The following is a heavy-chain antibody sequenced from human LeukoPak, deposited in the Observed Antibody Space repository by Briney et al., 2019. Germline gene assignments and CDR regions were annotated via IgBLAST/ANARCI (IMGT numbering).Heavy chain of an antibody. J-gene: IGHJ4*02. CDR2: INAGNGNT. CDR1: GYSFSTYA. V-gene: IGHV1-3*01. CDR3: ARDQGSWSIYDF. D-gene: IGHD6-13*01. Sequence: ASVKVSCKSSGYSFSTYAMHWVRQAPGQRPEWLGWINAGNGNTKYSQRFQGRVTITRDTSASTVYMELSGLRSEDTAVYYCARDQGSWSIYDFWGQGTLVAVSS.